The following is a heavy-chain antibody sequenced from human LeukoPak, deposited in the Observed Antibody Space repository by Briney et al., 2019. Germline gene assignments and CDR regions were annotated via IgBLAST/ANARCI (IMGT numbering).Heavy chain of an antibody. Sequence: GGSLRLSCEASGFTFSIYSMNWVRQAPGKGPEWVSYISSSSTTIRYADSVKGRFTISRDNAKNSLFLQMNSLRSEDTAVYYCARELIVPSDYWGQGTLVTVSS. D-gene: IGHD2/OR15-2a*01. CDR1: GFTFSIYS. V-gene: IGHV3-48*01. J-gene: IGHJ4*02. CDR2: ISSSSTTI. CDR3: ARELIVPSDY.